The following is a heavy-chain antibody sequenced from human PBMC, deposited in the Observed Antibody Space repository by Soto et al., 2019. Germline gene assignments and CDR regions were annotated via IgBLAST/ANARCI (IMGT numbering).Heavy chain of an antibody. D-gene: IGHD4-17*01. Sequence: QVQLVESGGGVVQPGRSLRLSCAASGFMFSSYGMHWVRQAPGKGLEWVAVIWYDGSDEKYADSVRGRFSISRDNSKNTLYLQMNSLRAEDTAEYFCASGHYGVINWGQGTRVTLSS. J-gene: IGHJ4*02. CDR3: ASGHYGVIN. V-gene: IGHV3-33*01. CDR2: IWYDGSDE. CDR1: GFMFSSYG.